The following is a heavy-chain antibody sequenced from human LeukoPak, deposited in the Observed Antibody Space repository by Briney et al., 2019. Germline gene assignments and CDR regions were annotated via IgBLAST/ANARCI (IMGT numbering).Heavy chain of an antibody. CDR2: IYYSGST. CDR3: ARVAVGATFFDY. CDR1: GGSISSYY. J-gene: IGHJ4*02. D-gene: IGHD1-26*01. Sequence: SETLSLTCTVSGGSISSYYWSWIRQPPGRGLEWIGYIYYSGSTNYNPSLKSRVTISVDTSKNLFSLKLSSVTAADTAVYYCARVAVGATFFDYWGQGTLVTVSS. V-gene: IGHV4-59*01.